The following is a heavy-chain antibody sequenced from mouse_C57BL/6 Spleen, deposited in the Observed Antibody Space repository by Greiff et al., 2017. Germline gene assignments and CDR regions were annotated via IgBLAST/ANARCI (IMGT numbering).Heavy chain of an antibody. CDR2: IDPSDSYT. D-gene: IGHD2-4*01. V-gene: IGHV1-69*01. J-gene: IGHJ3*01. CDR3: ARSYDYDGFAS. CDR1: GYTFTSYW. Sequence: VQLQQPGAELVMPGASVKLSCKASGYTFTSYWMHWVKQRPGQGLEWIGEIDPSDSYTNYNQKFKGKSTLTVDKSSSTAYMQLSSLTSEDSAVYYCARSYDYDGFASWGQGTLVTVSA.